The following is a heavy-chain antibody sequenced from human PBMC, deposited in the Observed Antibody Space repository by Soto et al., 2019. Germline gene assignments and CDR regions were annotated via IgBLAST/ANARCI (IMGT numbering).Heavy chain of an antibody. CDR2: ISGSGIST. V-gene: IGHV3-23*01. J-gene: IGHJ4*02. CDR3: AKEAGGGPTMLTGSFDY. Sequence: EVQLLESGGGLVQPGGSLRLSCAASGITFNNYALNWVRQAPGKGLEWVSGISGSGISTYYADFVKGRFTISRDNSKNTLYLQMDGLRADDTAVYYCAKEAGGGPTMLTGSFDYWGQGTLVTVSS. CDR1: GITFNNYA. D-gene: IGHD3-16*01.